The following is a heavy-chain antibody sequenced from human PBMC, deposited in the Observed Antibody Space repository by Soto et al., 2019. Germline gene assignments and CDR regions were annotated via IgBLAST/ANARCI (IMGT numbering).Heavy chain of an antibody. CDR1: GYSISTTTYY. Sequence: QLQLQESGPGLVKPTETLSLTCTVSGYSISTTTYYWGSVRQSPGVGLEWIGSIHHSGRINDNPSVRHRVTISVDTSKTQFSLRLNSVTAADTAVYYCARQIGHFDTWGQGTLVTVSS. V-gene: IGHV4-39*01. CDR2: IHHSGRI. J-gene: IGHJ4*02. CDR3: ARQIGHFDT.